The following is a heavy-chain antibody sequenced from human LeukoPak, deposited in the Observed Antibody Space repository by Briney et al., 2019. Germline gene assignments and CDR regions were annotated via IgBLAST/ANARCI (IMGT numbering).Heavy chain of an antibody. D-gene: IGHD3-3*01. Sequence: SETLSPTCTVSGGSISSSSHFWGWIRQPPGKGLEWIGYIYYSGSTNYNPSLKSRVTISVDTSRNQFSLKLSSVTAADTAVYYCARGREWSTFDYWGQGTLVTVSS. CDR1: GGSISSSSHF. V-gene: IGHV4-61*05. J-gene: IGHJ4*02. CDR3: ARGREWSTFDY. CDR2: IYYSGST.